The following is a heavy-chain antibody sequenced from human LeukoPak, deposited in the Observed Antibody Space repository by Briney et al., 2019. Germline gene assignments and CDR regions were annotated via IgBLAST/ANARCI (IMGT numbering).Heavy chain of an antibody. Sequence: ASVKVSCKASGYTFTGYYMHWVRQAPGQGLEWVEWINPNSGGTNYAQKFQGRVTMTRDTSISTAYMELSRLRSDDTAVYYCARDIVVVPAAISYYYYGMDVWGQGTTVTVSS. D-gene: IGHD2-2*01. CDR2: INPNSGGT. V-gene: IGHV1-2*02. J-gene: IGHJ6*02. CDR1: GYTFTGYY. CDR3: ARDIVVVPAAISYYYYGMDV.